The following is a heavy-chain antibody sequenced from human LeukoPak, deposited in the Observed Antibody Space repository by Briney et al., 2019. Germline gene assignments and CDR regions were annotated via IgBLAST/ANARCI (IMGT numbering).Heavy chain of an antibody. J-gene: IGHJ4*02. CDR3: ARVYPEYYYDSSGYSYYFDY. V-gene: IGHV3-53*01. D-gene: IGHD3-22*01. CDR1: GFTVSSNY. Sequence: GGSLRLSCAASGFTVSSNYMSWVRQAPGKGLEWVSVIYSGGSTYYADSVQGRFTISKDNSKNTLYLQMNSLRAEDTAVYYCARVYPEYYYDSSGYSYYFDYWGQGTLVTVSS. CDR2: IYSGGST.